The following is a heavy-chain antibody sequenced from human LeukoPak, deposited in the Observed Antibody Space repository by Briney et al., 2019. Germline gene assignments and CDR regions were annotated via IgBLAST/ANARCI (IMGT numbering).Heavy chain of an antibody. V-gene: IGHV4-38-2*02. CDR1: GYSISSGYY. CDR3: ARDVFYCSGGSCYYYYYMDV. J-gene: IGHJ6*03. CDR2: IYHSGST. Sequence: PSETLSLTCTVSGYSISSGYYWGWIRQPPGKGLEWIGSIYHSGSTYYNPSLKSRVTISVDTSKNQFSLKLSSVTAADTAVYYCARDVFYCSGGSCYYYYYMDVWGKGTTVTVSS. D-gene: IGHD2-15*01.